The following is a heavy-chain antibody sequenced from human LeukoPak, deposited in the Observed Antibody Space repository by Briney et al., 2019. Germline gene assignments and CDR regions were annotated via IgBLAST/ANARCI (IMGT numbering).Heavy chain of an antibody. CDR1: GFTFSSYG. Sequence: GGSLRLSCAASGFTFSSYGMHWVRQAPGKGLEWVALIWYDGSNKYYADPVKGRLTISRDNSKNTLYLQMNSLRAEDTAVYYCAREGPCGNSQFDYWGQGTLVTVSS. D-gene: IGHD2/OR15-2a*01. J-gene: IGHJ4*02. V-gene: IGHV3-33*01. CDR2: IWYDGSNK. CDR3: AREGPCGNSQFDY.